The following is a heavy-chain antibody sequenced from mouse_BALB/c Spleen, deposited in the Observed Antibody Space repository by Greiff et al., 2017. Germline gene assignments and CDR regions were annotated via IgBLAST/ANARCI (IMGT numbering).Heavy chain of an antibody. CDR1: GFTFSSYT. V-gene: IGHV5-12-2*01. D-gene: IGHD1-2*01. CDR2: ISNGGGST. CDR3: ARVGLLRLPLDY. J-gene: IGHJ2*01. Sequence: EVKLMASGGGLVQPGGSLKLSCAASGFTFSSYTMSWVRQTPEKRLEWVAYISNGGGSTYYPDSVKGRFTISRDNAKNTLYLQMSSLKSEDTAMYYCARVGLLRLPLDYWGQGTTLTVSS.